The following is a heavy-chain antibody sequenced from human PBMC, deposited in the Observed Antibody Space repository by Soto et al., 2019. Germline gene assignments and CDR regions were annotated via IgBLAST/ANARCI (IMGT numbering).Heavy chain of an antibody. J-gene: IGHJ4*02. D-gene: IGHD4-17*01. CDR1: GFSLSTSGVG. CDR2: IYWDDDK. Sequence: QITLKESGPTLVKPTQTLTLTCTFYGFSLSTSGVGVGWVRQPPGKALEWLALIYWDDDKRYSPSLKNRLTITKDTSKNQVVLTMTNMDPVDTATYYCAHSPRITVTTLYYFDYWGQGTLVTVSS. V-gene: IGHV2-5*02. CDR3: AHSPRITVTTLYYFDY.